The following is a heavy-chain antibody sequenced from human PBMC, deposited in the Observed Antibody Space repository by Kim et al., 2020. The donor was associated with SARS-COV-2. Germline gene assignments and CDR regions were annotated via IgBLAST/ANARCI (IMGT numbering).Heavy chain of an antibody. J-gene: IGHJ2*01. D-gene: IGHD2-8*01. CDR3: ARIGTIGHWYLDL. CDR1: GFTFSTYG. Sequence: GGSLRLSCAASGFTFSTYGMHWVRQAPEKRLEYVSAISSNGGQTFYADSVKGRFTISRDNSKNTLYLQMGSLRPEDTAVYYCARIGTIGHWYLDLWGRGTLVTVS. V-gene: IGHV3-64*02. CDR2: ISSNGGQT.